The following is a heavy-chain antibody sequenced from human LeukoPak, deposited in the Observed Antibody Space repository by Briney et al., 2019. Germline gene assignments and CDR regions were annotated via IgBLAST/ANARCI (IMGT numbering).Heavy chain of an antibody. CDR3: ARDRDRMVQGVTALFDY. CDR2: ISGSNGNT. V-gene: IGHV1-18*04. D-gene: IGHD3-10*01. J-gene: IGHJ4*02. Sequence: ASVKVSCKTSGYTFTTYGISWVRQAPGQGLEWMGWISGSNGNTKYAQKVQGRVTMTTDTSTITAYMEVRSLRSDDTAVYYCARDRDRMVQGVTALFDYWGQGTLVTVSS. CDR1: GYTFTTYG.